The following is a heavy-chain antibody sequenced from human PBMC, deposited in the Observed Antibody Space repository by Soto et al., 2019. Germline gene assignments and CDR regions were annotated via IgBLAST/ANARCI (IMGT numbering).Heavy chain of an antibody. CDR1: GGSISSGGYY. CDR2: IYYSGST. D-gene: IGHD6-19*01. V-gene: IGHV4-31*03. J-gene: IGHJ3*02. CDR3: ARDSSGWYRVRFVAFDI. Sequence: TLSLTCTVSGGSISSGGYYWSWIRQHPGKGLEWIGYIYYSGSTYYNPSLKSRVTISVDTSKNQFSLKLSSVTAADTAVYYCARDSSGWYRVRFVAFDIWGQGTMVTVSS.